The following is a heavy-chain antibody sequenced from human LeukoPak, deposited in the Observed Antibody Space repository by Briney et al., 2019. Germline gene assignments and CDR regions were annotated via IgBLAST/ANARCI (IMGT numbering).Heavy chain of an antibody. V-gene: IGHV3-9*01. CDR2: ISWNSGTI. D-gene: IGHD2-15*01. Sequence: GGSLRLSCAVSGLTFSNAWMNWVRQAPGKGLEWVSGISWNSGTIGYADSVKGRFTISRDNAKNSLYLQMNSLRAEDTALYYCVKGAAYHLGDAFDIWGQGTMVTVSS. CDR3: VKGAAYHLGDAFDI. J-gene: IGHJ3*02. CDR1: GLTFSNAW.